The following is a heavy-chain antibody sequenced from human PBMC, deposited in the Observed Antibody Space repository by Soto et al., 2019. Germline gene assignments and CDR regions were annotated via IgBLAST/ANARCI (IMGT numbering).Heavy chain of an antibody. CDR3: AYDFWSGYYFRYYYYGMDV. CDR1: GFTFSSYA. D-gene: IGHD3-3*01. J-gene: IGHJ6*02. CDR2: ISGSGGST. V-gene: IGHV3-23*01. Sequence: GGSLRLSCAASGFTFSSYAMSWVRQAPGKGLEWVSAISGSGGSTYYADSVKGRFTSSRDNSKNTLYLQMNSLRAEDTAVYYCAYDFWSGYYFRYYYYGMDVWGQGTTVTVSS.